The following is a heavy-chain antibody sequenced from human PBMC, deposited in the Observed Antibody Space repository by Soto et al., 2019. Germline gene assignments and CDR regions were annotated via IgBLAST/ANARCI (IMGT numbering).Heavy chain of an antibody. CDR1: GDTFKNCV. D-gene: IGHD3-10*01. CDR2: IIPLFGIT. Sequence: QVQVVQSGVEVRRPGSSVKVSCKASGDTFKNCVISWVRQAPGQGLVWMGGIIPLFGITDFAQRFQGRLTITTDESTTTAYMELSRLRSEDTATYYCAAELGFGKLSVVWGQGTTVIVSS. V-gene: IGHV1-69*01. J-gene: IGHJ6*02. CDR3: AAELGFGKLSVV.